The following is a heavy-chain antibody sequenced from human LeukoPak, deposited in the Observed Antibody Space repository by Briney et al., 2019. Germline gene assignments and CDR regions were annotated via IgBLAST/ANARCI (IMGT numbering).Heavy chain of an antibody. V-gene: IGHV4-59*01. CDR1: VGSTSNYY. CDR2: IYYSGST. Sequence: SETLSLTCTVPVGSTSNYYWSWIRKPPGKGLEWIGYIYYSGSTNYNPSLKSRVTISVDTSKNQFSLKLTSVTAADTAVYYCARTSLGDYWGQGTLVTVSS. D-gene: IGHD1-26*01. CDR3: ARTSLGDY. J-gene: IGHJ4*02.